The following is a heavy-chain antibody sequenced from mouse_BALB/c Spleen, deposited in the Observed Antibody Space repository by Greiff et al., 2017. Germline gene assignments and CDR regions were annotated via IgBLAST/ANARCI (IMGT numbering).Heavy chain of an antibody. V-gene: IGHV14-4*02. D-gene: IGHD1-1*01. CDR2: IDPENGDT. J-gene: IGHJ2*01. CDR3: YPSNYGSGAYCFDY. Sequence: EVQLQQSGAELVRSGASVKLSCTASGFNFKDYYMHWVKQRPEQCLEWIGRIDPENGDTEYAPKFQGKATMTADTSSNTAYLQLSSLTSEDTAVYYCYPSNYGSGAYCFDYWGQGTPLTVSA. CDR1: GFNFKDYY.